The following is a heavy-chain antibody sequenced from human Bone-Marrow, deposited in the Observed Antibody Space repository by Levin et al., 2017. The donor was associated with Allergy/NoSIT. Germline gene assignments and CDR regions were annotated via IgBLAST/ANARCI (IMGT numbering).Heavy chain of an antibody. V-gene: IGHV3-23*01. CDR2: ISGSGDTT. Sequence: PGGSLRLSCEASGVTFSNNAMTWVRQAPGKGLEWVSTISGSGDTTYYADSVKGRFTISRDNSKNTVYLQMNSLRAEDTGIFFCAQLPADLYYDYVLDVWGQGTTVTVSS. CDR3: AQLPADLYYDYVLDV. J-gene: IGHJ6*02. CDR1: GVTFSNNA. D-gene: IGHD2-2*01.